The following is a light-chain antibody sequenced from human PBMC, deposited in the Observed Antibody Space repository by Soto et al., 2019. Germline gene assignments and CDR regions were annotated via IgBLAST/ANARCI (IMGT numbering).Light chain of an antibody. Sequence: QPVLTQSPSASGSLGASVKLTCTLSSGHSSYAIAWHQQQPEKGPRYLMKLNSDGSHSKGDGIPDRFSGSSSGAERYLTISSLQSEDEADYYCQTWGTGIVVFGGGTQLTVL. CDR2: LNSDGSH. V-gene: IGLV4-69*01. J-gene: IGLJ2*01. CDR1: SGHSSYA. CDR3: QTWGTGIVV.